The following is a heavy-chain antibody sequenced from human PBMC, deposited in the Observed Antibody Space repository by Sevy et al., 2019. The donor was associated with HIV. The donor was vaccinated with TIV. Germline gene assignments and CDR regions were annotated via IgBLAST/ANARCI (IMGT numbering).Heavy chain of an antibody. D-gene: IGHD3-10*01. CDR2: ISYSGGST. CDR1: GFTLSSYA. Sequence: GGSLRLSCAASGFTLSSYAMTWVRQAPGKGLEWVSVISYSGGSTYYADSVRGQFTISRDNSKNTLYLQMNSLRVEDTAVYYCAKDRVSGTYYTGDFDYWGQGTLVTVSS. J-gene: IGHJ4*02. V-gene: IGHV3-23*01. CDR3: AKDRVSGTYYTGDFDY.